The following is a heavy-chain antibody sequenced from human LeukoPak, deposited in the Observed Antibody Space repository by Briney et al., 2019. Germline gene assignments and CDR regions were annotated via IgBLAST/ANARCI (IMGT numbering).Heavy chain of an antibody. CDR3: ARHGYYYYFDY. CDR2: IYYSGST. Sequence: SVTLSLTCTVSGGSISSSSYYWGWIRQPPGKGLEWIGSIYYSGSTYYNPSLKSRVTISVDTSKNQFSLKLSSVTAADTAVYYCARHGYYYYFDYWGQGTLVTVSS. V-gene: IGHV4-39*01. J-gene: IGHJ4*02. D-gene: IGHD3-22*01. CDR1: GGSISSSSYY.